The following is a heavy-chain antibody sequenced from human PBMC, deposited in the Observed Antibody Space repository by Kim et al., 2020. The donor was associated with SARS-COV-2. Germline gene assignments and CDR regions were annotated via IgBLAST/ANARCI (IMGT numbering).Heavy chain of an antibody. CDR3: ARGRWIDH. CDR2: INHSGST. D-gene: IGHD5-12*01. V-gene: IGHV4-34*01. J-gene: IGHJ4*02. Sequence: SETLSLTCAVYGGSFSGYYWSWIRQPPGKWLEWIGEINHSGSTNYNPSLKSRVTISVDTSKNQFSLKLSSVTAADTAVYYCARGRWIDHWGQGTLVTVSS. CDR1: GGSFSGYY.